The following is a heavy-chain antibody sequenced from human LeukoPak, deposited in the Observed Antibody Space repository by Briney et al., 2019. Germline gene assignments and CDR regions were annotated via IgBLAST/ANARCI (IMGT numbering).Heavy chain of an antibody. D-gene: IGHD3-16*01. CDR2: TYTSGST. CDR1: GGSISSYY. V-gene: IGHV4-4*07. Sequence: SETLSLTCTVSGGSISSYYWSWIRQPAGKGLEWIGRTYTSGSTNYNPSLKSRVTMSVDTSKNQFSLKLSSVTAADTAVYYCATSAQGVDAFDIWGQGTMVTVSS. CDR3: ATSAQGVDAFDI. J-gene: IGHJ3*02.